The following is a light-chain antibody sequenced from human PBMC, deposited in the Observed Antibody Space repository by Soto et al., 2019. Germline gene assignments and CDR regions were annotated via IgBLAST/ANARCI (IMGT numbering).Light chain of an antibody. CDR1: QSVSSSY. CDR3: QQSGSSPLT. V-gene: IGKV3-20*01. Sequence: EIVLTQSPGTLSLSPGERATLSCRASQSVSSSYLAWYQQKPGQAPRLLIYCASSRATGIPDRFSGSGSGTDFTLTISRLEPEDFAVFYCQQSGSSPLTFGGGTKVEIK. J-gene: IGKJ4*01. CDR2: CAS.